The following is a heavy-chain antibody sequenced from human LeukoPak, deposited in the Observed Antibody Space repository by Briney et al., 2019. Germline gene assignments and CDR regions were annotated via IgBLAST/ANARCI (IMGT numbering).Heavy chain of an antibody. V-gene: IGHV3-30*18. CDR1: GFTFSSYG. CDR3: AKDRVFDY. D-gene: IGHD3-3*01. J-gene: IGHJ4*02. CDR2: ISYDGSNK. Sequence: GRSLRLSCAASGFTFSSYGMHWVRQAPGKGLEWVAVISYDGSNKYYADSVKGRFTISRDNSKNTLHLQMNSLRAEDTAVYYCAKDRVFDYWGQGTLVTVSS.